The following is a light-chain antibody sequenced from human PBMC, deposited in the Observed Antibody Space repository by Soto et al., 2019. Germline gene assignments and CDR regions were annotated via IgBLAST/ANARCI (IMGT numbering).Light chain of an antibody. CDR2: EVS. V-gene: IGLV2-14*01. CDR3: SSFTSSSTWV. CDR1: SSDVGGYDY. Sequence: QSALTQPASVSGSPGQSITISCTGTSSDVGGYDYVSWYQQHPGKAPKLMIYEVSNRPSGISARFSGSKSGNTASLTISGLQPEDEDDYYCSSFTSSSTWVFGGGTKLTVL. J-gene: IGLJ3*02.